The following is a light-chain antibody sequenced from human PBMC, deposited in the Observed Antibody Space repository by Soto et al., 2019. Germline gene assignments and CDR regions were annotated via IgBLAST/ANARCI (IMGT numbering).Light chain of an antibody. V-gene: IGKV3-11*01. CDR2: DAS. Sequence: EIVLTQSPATLSLSPGERATLSCRASQSIGTYLAWYQQKPGQAPRLLIYDASTRATGIPARFSGGGSGADFTLTISSLEAEDFAVYYCQQRRYSLTFGGGTKVDIK. J-gene: IGKJ4*01. CDR3: QQRRYSLT. CDR1: QSIGTY.